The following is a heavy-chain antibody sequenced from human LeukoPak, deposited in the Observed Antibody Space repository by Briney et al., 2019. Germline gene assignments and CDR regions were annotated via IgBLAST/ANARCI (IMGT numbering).Heavy chain of an antibody. D-gene: IGHD3-16*01. CDR2: ISSSSSYV. Sequence: GGSLRLSCAASGFTFSNYSLNWVRQAPGKGLEWVSLISSSSSYVDYADSVKGRFTISRDNAKNSLYLQMDSLRVEDTAVYYCARDPPSRGTRYFDYWGQGTLVTVSS. V-gene: IGHV3-21*05. CDR3: ARDPPSRGTRYFDY. J-gene: IGHJ4*02. CDR1: GFTFSNYS.